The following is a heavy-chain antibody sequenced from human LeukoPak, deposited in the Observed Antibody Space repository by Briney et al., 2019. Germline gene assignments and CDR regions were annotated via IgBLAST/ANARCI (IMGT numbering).Heavy chain of an antibody. CDR1: AFTFITYI. D-gene: IGHD2-15*01. J-gene: IGHJ4*02. Sequence: AQSLSLASAPAAFTFITYIMSWVRQVPGKLLEWVSSISSSSSTKHYADSVEGRFTISRDNSKNTLYLQMNNLGAEDTAVYYCAKVTCAGSCYQSDYWGQGTLVSVSS. CDR2: ISSSSSTK. CDR3: AKVTCAGSCYQSDY. V-gene: IGHV3-23*01.